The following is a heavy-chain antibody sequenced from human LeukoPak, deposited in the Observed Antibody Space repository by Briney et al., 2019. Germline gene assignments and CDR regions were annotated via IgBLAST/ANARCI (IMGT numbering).Heavy chain of an antibody. CDR1: GYTFTGYY. CDR2: INPSSGGT. Sequence: ASVKVSCKASGYTFTGYYMHWVRQAPGQGLGWMGWINPSSGGTNYAQKFQGRVTMTRDTSISTAYMELSRLRSDDTAIYYCARDVGEYCSSVSCYASDYWGQGTLVTVSS. D-gene: IGHD2-2*01. J-gene: IGHJ4*02. V-gene: IGHV1-2*02. CDR3: ARDVGEYCSSVSCYASDY.